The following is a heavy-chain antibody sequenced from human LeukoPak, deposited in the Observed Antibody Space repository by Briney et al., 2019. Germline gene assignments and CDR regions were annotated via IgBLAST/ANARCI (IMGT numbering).Heavy chain of an antibody. CDR2: VYYSGRT. V-gene: IGHV4-59*01. CDR1: GFTFSTYG. D-gene: IGHD6-13*01. J-gene: IGHJ4*02. CDR3: AISSSWYHNTFDY. Sequence: GSLRLSCAASGFTFSTYGMTWVRQAPGKGLEWIGYVYYSGRTNYNPSLKSRVTISVDTSKNQFSLKLSSVTAADTAVYYCAISSSWYHNTFDYWGQGTLVTVSS.